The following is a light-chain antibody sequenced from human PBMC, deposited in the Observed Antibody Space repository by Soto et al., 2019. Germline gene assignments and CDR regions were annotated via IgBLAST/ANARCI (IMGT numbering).Light chain of an antibody. CDR2: DNN. Sequence: SVLTQPPSVSAAPGQKVTISCSGSSSNIGNNYVSWYQQLPGTAPKLLIYDNNKRPSGIPDRFSGSKSGTSATLGITGLQTGDAADYYCGTWDSSLSAEVVFGGGTQLTVL. V-gene: IGLV1-51*01. J-gene: IGLJ2*01. CDR3: GTWDSSLSAEVV. CDR1: SSNIGNNY.